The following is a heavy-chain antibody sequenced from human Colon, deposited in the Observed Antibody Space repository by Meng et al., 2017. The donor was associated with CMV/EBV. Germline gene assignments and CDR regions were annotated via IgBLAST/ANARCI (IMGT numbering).Heavy chain of an antibody. D-gene: IGHD2/OR15-2a*01. V-gene: IGHV1-18*01. CDR1: GYTFTSYS. Sequence: ASVKVSCKGSGYTFTSYSISWVRQAPGQGLEWMGWISTYNGNTNYAQKLQGRVTMTTDTSTSTAYMELRSLRSDDTAIYYCARVRYCNSNSCHVGGAFDIWGQGTMVTVSS. CDR3: ARVRYCNSNSCHVGGAFDI. J-gene: IGHJ3*02. CDR2: ISTYNGNT.